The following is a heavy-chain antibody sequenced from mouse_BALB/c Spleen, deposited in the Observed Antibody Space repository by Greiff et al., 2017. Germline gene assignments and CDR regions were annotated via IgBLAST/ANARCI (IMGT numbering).Heavy chain of an antibody. J-gene: IGHJ3*01. CDR2: INPGSGGT. Sequence: VQLQQSGAELVRPGTSVKVSCKASGYAFTNYLIEWVKQRPGQGLEWIGVINPGSGGTNYNEKFKGKATLTADKSSSTAYMQLSSLTSDDSAVYFCAREEGTGAWFAYWGQGTLVTVSA. D-gene: IGHD3-3*01. V-gene: IGHV1-54*01. CDR3: AREEGTGAWFAY. CDR1: GYAFTNYL.